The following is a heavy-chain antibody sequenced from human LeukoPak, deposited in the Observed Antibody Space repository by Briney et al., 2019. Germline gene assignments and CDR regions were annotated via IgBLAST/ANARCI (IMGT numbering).Heavy chain of an antibody. CDR1: GFTFSSYA. J-gene: IGHJ4*02. Sequence: GGSLRLSCAASGFTFSSYAMSWVRQAPGKGLEWVSGVSGSGGSTYYADSMKGRSTTFRDNSTNTLYLQMKSLRAAENAVYYCGKNLDFVATIIGNWGQGTLVTVSS. V-gene: IGHV3-23*01. CDR2: VSGSGGST. CDR3: GKNLDFVATIIGN. D-gene: IGHD5-12*01.